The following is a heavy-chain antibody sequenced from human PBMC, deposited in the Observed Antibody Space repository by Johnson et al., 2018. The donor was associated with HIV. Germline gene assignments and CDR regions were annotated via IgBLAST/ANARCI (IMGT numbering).Heavy chain of an antibody. CDR1: GFTVSNNY. J-gene: IGHJ3*02. D-gene: IGHD3-22*01. Sequence: VQLVESGGGLVQPGGSLRLSCAASGFTVSNNYMNWVSQAPGKGLEWVSLIYRDNSTYYADSVKGRFTISRDNYKNTLYLQMNGLRAEDTGLYYCVRDQGYYDSSGYPDAFDIWGQGTMVTVSS. CDR2: IYRDNST. V-gene: IGHV3-66*01. CDR3: VRDQGYYDSSGYPDAFDI.